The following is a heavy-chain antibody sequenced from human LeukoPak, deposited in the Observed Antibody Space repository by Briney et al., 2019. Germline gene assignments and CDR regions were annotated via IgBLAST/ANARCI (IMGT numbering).Heavy chain of an antibody. V-gene: IGHV1-24*01. J-gene: IGHJ4*02. CDR3: ATISWGYYYDSSGYSVTHDY. CDR1: GYTLTELS. Sequence: ASVKVSCKVSGYTLTELSMHWVRQAPGKGLEWMGGFDPEDGETIYAQKFQGRVTMTEDTSTDTAYMELSSLRSEDTAVYYCATISWGYYYDSSGYSVTHDYWGQGTLVTVSS. D-gene: IGHD3-22*01. CDR2: FDPEDGET.